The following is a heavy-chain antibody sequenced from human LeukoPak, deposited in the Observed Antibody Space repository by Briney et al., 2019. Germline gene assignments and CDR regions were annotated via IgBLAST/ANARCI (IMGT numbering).Heavy chain of an antibody. V-gene: IGHV3-23*01. CDR2: TSGSGGST. CDR1: GFTFSSYA. Sequence: GGSLRLSCAASGFTFSSYAMSWVRQAPGKGLEWVSTTSGSGGSTYYADSVKGRFTISRDNSKNTLYLQMNSLRAEDTAVYYCARVSYYYDSSGYYPSFFDYWVQGTLVTVPS. D-gene: IGHD3-22*01. CDR3: ARVSYYYDSSGYYPSFFDY. J-gene: IGHJ4*02.